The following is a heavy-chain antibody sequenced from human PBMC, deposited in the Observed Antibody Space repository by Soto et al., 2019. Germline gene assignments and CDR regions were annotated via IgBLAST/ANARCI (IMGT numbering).Heavy chain of an antibody. V-gene: IGHV4-59*08. D-gene: IGHD3-10*01. J-gene: IGHJ4*02. Sequence: SETLSLTCTVSGGSISSYYWSWIRQPPGKGLEWIGYISYSGSTYYNPSLKSRVTISVDTSKNQFSLKLSSVTAADTAVYYCARVGGFGATTIDYWGQGTLVTVSS. CDR3: ARVGGFGATTIDY. CDR2: ISYSGST. CDR1: GGSISSYY.